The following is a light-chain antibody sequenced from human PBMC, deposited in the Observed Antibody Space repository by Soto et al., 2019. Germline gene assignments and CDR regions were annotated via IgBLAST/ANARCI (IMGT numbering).Light chain of an antibody. V-gene: IGLV2-14*01. J-gene: IGLJ3*02. CDR3: SSYTSTSTWV. CDR2: EVS. CDR1: SSDVGGYNY. Sequence: QSALTQPASVSGSPGQSITISCTGTSSDVGGYNYVSWYQQHPGKAPKLMIYEVSNRPSGVSNRFSGSKSGNTASLTISGLQAEDEGDYYCSSYTSTSTWVLGGGTKLTVL.